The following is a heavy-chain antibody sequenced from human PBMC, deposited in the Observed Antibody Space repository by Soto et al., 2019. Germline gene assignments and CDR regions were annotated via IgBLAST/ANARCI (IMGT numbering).Heavy chain of an antibody. D-gene: IGHD6-6*01. J-gene: IGHJ4*02. CDR1: GYTFSNYG. CDR3: ASRSGQLPYYFDY. Sequence: QVPLVQSGAEVKKPGASVKVSCKASGYTFSNYGISWVRQAPGQGLEWMGWISAYKGNTTYAQKFQGRVTITTDKSTSTTYMELRSLRSDDTAVYYCASRSGQLPYYFDYWGQGTLVTVSS. V-gene: IGHV1-18*01. CDR2: ISAYKGNT.